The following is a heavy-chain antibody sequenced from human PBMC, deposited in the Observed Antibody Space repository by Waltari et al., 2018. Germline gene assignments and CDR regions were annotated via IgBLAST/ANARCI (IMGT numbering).Heavy chain of an antibody. D-gene: IGHD3-22*01. J-gene: IGHJ3*02. V-gene: IGHV4-38-2*02. CDR1: GYSISSGYS. CDR2: TYHSGST. CDR3: ARDSMGRADIENYYDSSGYYPGPAFDI. Sequence: QVQLQESGPGLVKPSETLSLTCAVSGYSISSGYSWGWLRQPPGKGRERIGSTYHSGSTYYNPSLKSRVTISVDTSKNQFSLKLSSVTAADTAVYYCARDSMGRADIENYYDSSGYYPGPAFDIWGQGTMVTVSS.